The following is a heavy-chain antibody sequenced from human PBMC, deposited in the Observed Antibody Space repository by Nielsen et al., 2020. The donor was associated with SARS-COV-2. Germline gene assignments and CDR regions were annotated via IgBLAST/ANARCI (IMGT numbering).Heavy chain of an antibody. CDR2: ISSSSYT. J-gene: IGHJ1*01. V-gene: IGHV3-11*05. D-gene: IGHD1-26*01. Sequence: GESLKISCAASGFTFSDYYMSWIRQAPGKGLEWVSYISSSSYTNYADSVKGRFTISRDNAKNSLYLQMNSLRAEDTAVYYCAGVHIVGATLQYFQHWGQGTLVTVSS. CDR3: AGVHIVGATLQYFQH. CDR1: GFTFSDYY.